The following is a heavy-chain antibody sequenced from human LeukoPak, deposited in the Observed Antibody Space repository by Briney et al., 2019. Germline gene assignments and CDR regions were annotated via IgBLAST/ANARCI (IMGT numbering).Heavy chain of an antibody. D-gene: IGHD3-22*01. CDR3: ARVLRGDDSSGP. CDR2: IIPILGIA. V-gene: IGHV1-69*02. J-gene: IGHJ5*02. CDR1: GGTFGSYT. Sequence: SVKVSCKASGGTFGSYTISWVRQAPGQGLEWMGRIIPILGIANYAQKFQGRVTITADKSTSTAYMELSSLRSEDTAVYYCARVLRGDDSSGPWGQGTLVTVSS.